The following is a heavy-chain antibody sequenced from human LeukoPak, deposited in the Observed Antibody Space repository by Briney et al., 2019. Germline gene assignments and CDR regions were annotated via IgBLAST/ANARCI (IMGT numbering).Heavy chain of an antibody. D-gene: IGHD3-10*01. CDR1: GYTFTSYY. V-gene: IGHV1-46*01. J-gene: IGHJ4*02. CDR3: ARGDYYYGSGALFDY. Sequence: ASVKVSCKASGYTFTSYYMHWVRQAPGQGLEWMGIINPSGGSTSYAQEFQGRVTMTRDTSTSTVYMELSSLRSEDTAVYYCARGDYYYGSGALFDYWGQGTLVTVSS. CDR2: INPSGGST.